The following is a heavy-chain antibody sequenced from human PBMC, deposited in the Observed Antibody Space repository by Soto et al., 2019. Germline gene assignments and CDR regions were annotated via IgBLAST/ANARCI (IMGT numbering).Heavy chain of an antibody. J-gene: IGHJ6*02. CDR3: ARGDYYDSSGYPYGMDV. CDR2: IYYSGRT. Sequence: QVQLQESGPGLVKPSETLSLTCSVSGGSVSSGSYYWSWIRQPPGKGLEWIGYIYYSGRTNYNPSLESRVTISVDTSKNQFSLKLSSVTAADTAVYYCARGDYYDSSGYPYGMDVWGQGTTVTVSS. V-gene: IGHV4-61*01. D-gene: IGHD3-22*01. CDR1: GGSVSSGSYY.